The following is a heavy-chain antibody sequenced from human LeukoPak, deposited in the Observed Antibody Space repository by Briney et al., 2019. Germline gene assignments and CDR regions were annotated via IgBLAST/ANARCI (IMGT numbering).Heavy chain of an antibody. CDR2: INTNTGNP. J-gene: IGHJ4*02. CDR3: ATEFIVGATMETLGAFDY. D-gene: IGHD1-26*01. V-gene: IGHV7-4-1*02. CDR1: GGTFSSYA. Sequence: ASVKVSCKASGGTFSSYAISWVRQAPGQGLEWMGWINTNTGNPTYAQDFTGRFVFSLDTSVSTAYLQISSLKAEDTAVYYCATEFIVGATMETLGAFDYWGQGTLVTVSS.